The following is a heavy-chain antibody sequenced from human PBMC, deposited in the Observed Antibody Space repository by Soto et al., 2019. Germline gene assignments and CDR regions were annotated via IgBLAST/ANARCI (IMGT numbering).Heavy chain of an antibody. D-gene: IGHD1-26*01. CDR3: ARDGGRHSGGIDY. Sequence: VQLVQSGAEVKKPGSSVKVSCKASGGTFSSYSINWVRQAPGQGLEWMGEIIPIFGTANYAQKFQGRVTMTADESTSTAYMELSSLRSEDTDVYYCARDGGRHSGGIDYWGQGTLVTVSS. J-gene: IGHJ4*02. V-gene: IGHV1-69*01. CDR1: GGTFSSYS. CDR2: IIPIFGTA.